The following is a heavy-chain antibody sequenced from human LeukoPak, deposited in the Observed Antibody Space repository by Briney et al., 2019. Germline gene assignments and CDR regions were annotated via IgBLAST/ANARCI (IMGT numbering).Heavy chain of an antibody. CDR1: GYSFTSYW. Sequence: GESLKISCKGSGYSFTSYWIGWVRQMPGKGLEWMGIIYPGDSDTRYSPSFQVQVTISADKSISTAYLRWSSLKASDTAMSYCARHPNYYDSSGYYYAPVDYWGQGTLVTVSS. D-gene: IGHD3-22*01. J-gene: IGHJ4*02. CDR3: ARHPNYYDSSGYYYAPVDY. CDR2: IYPGDSDT. V-gene: IGHV5-51*01.